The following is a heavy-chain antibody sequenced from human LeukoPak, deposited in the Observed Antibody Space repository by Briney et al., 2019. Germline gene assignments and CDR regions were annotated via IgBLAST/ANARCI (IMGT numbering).Heavy chain of an antibody. CDR1: GFTFSSYS. D-gene: IGHD3-9*01. V-gene: IGHV3-21*01. Sequence: GGSLRLSCAASGFTFSSYSMKWVRQAPGKGREWVSSISSSSSYIYYADSVKGRVTISRDNAKNSLYLQMNSLRAEDTAVYYCARGILTGYYPDWGQGTLVTVSS. J-gene: IGHJ4*02. CDR3: ARGILTGYYPD. CDR2: ISSSSSYI.